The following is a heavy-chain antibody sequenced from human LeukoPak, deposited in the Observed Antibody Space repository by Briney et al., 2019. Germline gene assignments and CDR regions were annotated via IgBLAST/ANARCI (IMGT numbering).Heavy chain of an antibody. CDR1: GFTFSSYG. V-gene: IGHV3-30*02. D-gene: IGHD3-9*01. J-gene: IGHJ4*02. CDR2: IWYDGSNK. Sequence: GGSLRLSCAASGFTFSSYGMHWVRQAPGKGLEWVAFIWYDGSNKYYADSVKSRFTISRDNSKNTLYLQMNSLRAEDTAVYYCARDEIYYDILTGYRHFDYWGQGTLVTVFS. CDR3: ARDEIYYDILTGYRHFDY.